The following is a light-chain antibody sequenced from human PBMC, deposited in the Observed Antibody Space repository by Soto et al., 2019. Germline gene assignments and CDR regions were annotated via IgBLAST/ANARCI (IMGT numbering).Light chain of an antibody. CDR2: RNN. CDR3: AAWDDSLSVHVV. V-gene: IGLV1-47*01. J-gene: IGLJ2*01. CDR1: SSNIGSNY. Sequence: QSVLTQPPSASGTPGQRVTISCSGSSSNIGSNYVYWYQQLPGTAPNLLIYRNNQRPSGVPDRFSGSKSGTSASLAISGRRSEDEADYYCAAWDDSLSVHVVFGGGTKLTVL.